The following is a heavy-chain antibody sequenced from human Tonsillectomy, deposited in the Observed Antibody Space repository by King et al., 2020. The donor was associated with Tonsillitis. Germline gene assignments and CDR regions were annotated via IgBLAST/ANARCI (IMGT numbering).Heavy chain of an antibody. CDR1: GFPFGIHW. V-gene: IGHV3-7*03. D-gene: IGHD7-27*01. CDR3: ARDNWGWTDY. J-gene: IGHJ4*02. CDR2: IKDDGSEK. Sequence: VQLVESGGGLVQPGGSLRLSCAASGFPFGIHWMTWVRQTPEKGLEWVASIKDDGSEKYYVDSVKGRFIISRDNVTNALFLQISRLRGDDTAVYYCARDNWGWTDYWGQGTLVTVSS.